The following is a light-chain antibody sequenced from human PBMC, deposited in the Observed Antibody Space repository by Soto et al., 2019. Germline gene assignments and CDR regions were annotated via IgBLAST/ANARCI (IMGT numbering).Light chain of an antibody. V-gene: IGLV2-11*01. CDR2: DVS. CDR3: CSYAGRYTDV. CDR1: SSDVGGYNY. J-gene: IGLJ1*01. Sequence: QSALTQPRSVSGSPGQSVTISCTGTSSDVGGYNYVSWYQQHPGKAPKVMIYDVSKRPSGVPDRFSGSKFGNTASLTISGLQAEDEADYYCCSYAGRYTDVFGTGTKLTVL.